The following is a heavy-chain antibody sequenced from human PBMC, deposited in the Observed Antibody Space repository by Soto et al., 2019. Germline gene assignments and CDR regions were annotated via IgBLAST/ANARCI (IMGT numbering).Heavy chain of an antibody. D-gene: IGHD2-2*03. J-gene: IGHJ4*02. CDR2: IYYSGST. CDR3: ASGWMAAFDN. V-gene: IGHV4-59*11. Sequence: PSETLSLTCNVSGDSIKTHYWSWTRQPPGKGLEWIGCIYYSGSTLYNPSLKRRVTISVDTAKNQFSLRLNSLTAADTAVYYCASGWMAAFDNWGQGTLVTVSS. CDR1: GDSIKTHY.